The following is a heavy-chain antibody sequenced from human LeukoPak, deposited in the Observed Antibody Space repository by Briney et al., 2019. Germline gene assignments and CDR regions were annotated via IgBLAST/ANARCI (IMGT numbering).Heavy chain of an antibody. CDR2: IYYSGST. D-gene: IGHD3-9*01. CDR1: GGSISSYY. J-gene: IGHJ4*02. V-gene: IGHV4-59*08. Sequence: PSETLSLTCTVSGGSISSYYWSWIRQPPGKGLEWIGYIYYSGSTNYNPSLKSRVTISVDTSKNQFSLKLSSVTAADTAVYYCARSHDSTGYTSDYWGQGTLVTVSS. CDR3: ARSHDSTGYTSDY.